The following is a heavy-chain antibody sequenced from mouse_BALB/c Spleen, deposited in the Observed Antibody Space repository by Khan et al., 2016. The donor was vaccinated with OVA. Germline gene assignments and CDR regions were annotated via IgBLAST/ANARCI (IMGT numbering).Heavy chain of an antibody. CDR3: AREAGTTYGMDY. CDR1: GYTFSSYW. Sequence: QVQLKESGAEVMKPGASVKIACKATGYTFSSYWIEWVRQRPGNGLEWIAEILPGGHITTYNENFKGKATFTADTSSNTAYMQLISLTSEDSAVYYCAREAGTTYGMDYWGQGTSVTVSS. V-gene: IGHV1-9*01. D-gene: IGHD2-12*01. CDR2: ILPGGHIT. J-gene: IGHJ4*01.